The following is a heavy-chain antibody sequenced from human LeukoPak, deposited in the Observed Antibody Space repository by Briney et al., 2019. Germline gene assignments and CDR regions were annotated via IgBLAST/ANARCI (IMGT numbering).Heavy chain of an antibody. J-gene: IGHJ6*03. V-gene: IGHV1-46*01. CDR3: ARDGGPFGVVTPPVYYYYMDV. CDR2: INPSGGST. CDR1: GYTFTSYY. Sequence: GASVKVSCKASGYTFTSYYMHWVRQAPGQGLEWMGIINPSGGSTSYAQKFQGRVTMTRDTSTSTVYMELSSLRSEDTAVYYCARDGGPFGVVTPPVYYYYMDVWGKGTTVTVSS. D-gene: IGHD3-3*01.